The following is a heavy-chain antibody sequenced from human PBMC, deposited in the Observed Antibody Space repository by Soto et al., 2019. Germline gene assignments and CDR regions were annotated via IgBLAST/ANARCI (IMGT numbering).Heavy chain of an antibody. V-gene: IGHV1-69*06. CDR3: ASERSAQYFDY. Sequence: ASVKVSCKASGGTFSGHGIAWVRQVPGQGLEWLGVIMPTFGSATYAPKFQGRVTISADKSTSTAYMELSSLRSEDTAVYFCASERSAQYFDYWGQGTLVTVSS. CDR2: IMPTFGSA. CDR1: GGTFSGHG. J-gene: IGHJ4*02. D-gene: IGHD1-26*01.